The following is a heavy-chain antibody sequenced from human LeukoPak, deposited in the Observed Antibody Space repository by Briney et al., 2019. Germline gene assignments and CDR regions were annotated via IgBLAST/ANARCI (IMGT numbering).Heavy chain of an antibody. Sequence: GGSLRLSCAASGFTFSNYAMSWVRQAPGKGLEWVSIIGYRGGSIYYAYSVQGRFTISRDNSKNTLYLQMNSLRAEDSAIYYCAKIMTQDQHYWYGMDVWGQGTTVTVSS. CDR2: IGYRGGSI. CDR1: GFTFSNYA. D-gene: IGHD2-15*01. CDR3: AKIMTQDQHYWYGMDV. V-gene: IGHV3-23*01. J-gene: IGHJ6*02.